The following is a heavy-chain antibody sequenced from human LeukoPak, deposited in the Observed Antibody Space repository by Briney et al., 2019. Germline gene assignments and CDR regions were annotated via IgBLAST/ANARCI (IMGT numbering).Heavy chain of an antibody. CDR3: ARDRHYDFWSGYYAAVDYYYGMDV. D-gene: IGHD3-3*01. J-gene: IGHJ6*02. CDR1: GRSFSGYY. CDR2: INHSGST. Sequence: SETLSLTCAVYGRSFSGYYWSWIRQPPGKGLEWIGEINHSGSTNYNPSLKSRVTISVDTSKNQFSLKLSSVTAADTAVYYCARDRHYDFWSGYYAAVDYYYGMDVWGQGTTVTVSS. V-gene: IGHV4-34*01.